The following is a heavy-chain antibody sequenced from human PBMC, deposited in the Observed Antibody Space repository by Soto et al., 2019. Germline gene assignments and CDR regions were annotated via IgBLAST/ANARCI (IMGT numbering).Heavy chain of an antibody. J-gene: IGHJ5*02. Sequence: QVQLQESGPRLVKASETLSLTCTVSGGSMNSYYWSWIRQPPGKGLEWIAYIYDSGSTNYNPSLRSRVSTSVDTSKNQFSLTLTSVTAADTAVYYCARGDPSLGVTIYGVTLGAFDPWGQGTLVTVSS. D-gene: IGHD3-3*01. V-gene: IGHV4-59*01. CDR2: IYDSGST. CDR1: GGSMNSYY. CDR3: ARGDPSLGVTIYGVTLGAFDP.